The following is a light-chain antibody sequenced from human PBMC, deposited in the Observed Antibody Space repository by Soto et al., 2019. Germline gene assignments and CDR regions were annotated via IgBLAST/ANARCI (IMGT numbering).Light chain of an antibody. J-gene: IGLJ1*01. CDR3: SSYTSSTAYV. V-gene: IGLV2-14*01. CDR2: EVS. CDR1: SSDVGGYNY. Sequence: QSALTQPASVSGSPGQSITISCTGTSSDVGGYNYVSWHQLHPGKAPKLIIYEVSNRPSGVSNRFSGSKSGNTASLTISGLQAEDEADYYCSSYTSSTAYVFGTGTKVTVL.